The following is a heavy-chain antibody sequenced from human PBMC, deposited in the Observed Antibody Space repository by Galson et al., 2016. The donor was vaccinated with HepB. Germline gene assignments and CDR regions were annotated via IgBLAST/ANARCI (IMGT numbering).Heavy chain of an antibody. CDR3: ARLVGTMVRGVRNWFDP. J-gene: IGHJ5*02. D-gene: IGHD3-10*01. V-gene: IGHV4-39*02. CDR2: VYFSGRT. Sequence: SETLSLTCNVSGGSITSSSYYWGWIRQPPGRGLEWIGSVYFSGRTYYNPSLKSRVTISVDTSNNLFSLKLTSVTAADTAVYYCARLVGTMVRGVRNWFDPWGQGTLTTVSS. CDR1: GGSITSSSYY.